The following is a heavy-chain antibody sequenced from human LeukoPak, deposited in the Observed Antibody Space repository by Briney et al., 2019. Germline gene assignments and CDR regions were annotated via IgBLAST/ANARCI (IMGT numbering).Heavy chain of an antibody. D-gene: IGHD4-11*01. V-gene: IGHV3-23*01. CDR2: ISGSGGST. CDR3: AKDSTVTTGSNWFDP. Sequence: GGSLRLSCAASGFTFSSYAMNWVRQAPGKGLEWVSAISGSGGSTYYTDSVKGRFTISRDNSKNTLNLQMNSLRAEDTAVYYCAKDSTVTTGSNWFDPWGQGTLVTVSS. CDR1: GFTFSSYA. J-gene: IGHJ5*02.